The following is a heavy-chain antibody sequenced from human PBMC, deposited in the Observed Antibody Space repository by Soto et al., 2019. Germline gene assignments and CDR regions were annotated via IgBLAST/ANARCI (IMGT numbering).Heavy chain of an antibody. D-gene: IGHD1-1*01. CDR2: LYDVDGS. CDR3: ATWHEREHAFDV. Sequence: DVQLVESGGGLIQPGESLRLSCAAFGLTISGKKYVAWVRQAPGKGLEWVSALYDVDGSFYADSVTGRFTTSSDSSKTTVYLQMNDLRPDDTAVFYCATWHEREHAFDVWGQGTTVTISS. V-gene: IGHV3-53*01. J-gene: IGHJ3*01. CDR1: GLTISGKKY.